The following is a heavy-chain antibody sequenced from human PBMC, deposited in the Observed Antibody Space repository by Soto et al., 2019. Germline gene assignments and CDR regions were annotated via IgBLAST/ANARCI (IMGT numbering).Heavy chain of an antibody. V-gene: IGHV5-51*01. J-gene: IGHJ6*02. D-gene: IGHD2-15*01. CDR3: ARQRDCSGGSCYYYYGMDA. CDR2: IYPGDSDT. Sequence: GESLKISCKGSGYSFTSYWIGWVRQMPGKGLEWMGIIYPGDSDTRYSPSFQGQVTISADKSISTAYLQWSSLKASDTAMYYCARQRDCSGGSCYYYYGMDAWGQGTTVTVSS. CDR1: GYSFTSYW.